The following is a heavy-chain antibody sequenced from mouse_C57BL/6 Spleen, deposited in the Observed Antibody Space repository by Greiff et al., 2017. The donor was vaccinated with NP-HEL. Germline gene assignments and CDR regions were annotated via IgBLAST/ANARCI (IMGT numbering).Heavy chain of an antibody. Sequence: EVKLVESGPGMVKPSQSLSLTCTVTGYSITSGYDWHWIRHFPGNKLEWMGYISYSGSTNYNPSLKSRISITHDTSKNHFFLKLNSLTTEDTATYYCASLSGYGAMDYWGQGTSVTVSS. CDR2: ISYSGST. CDR3: ASLSGYGAMDY. V-gene: IGHV3-1*01. CDR1: GYSITSGYD. J-gene: IGHJ4*01. D-gene: IGHD3-2*02.